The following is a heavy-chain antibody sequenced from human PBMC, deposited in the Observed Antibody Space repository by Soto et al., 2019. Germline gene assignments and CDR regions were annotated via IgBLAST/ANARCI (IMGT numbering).Heavy chain of an antibody. D-gene: IGHD3-10*01. Sequence: QVQLHESGPGLVKPSETLSLTCTVSGGSIDGHNCAWIRQTPGKALEWIGYVYFTGGSGYNPSLKDRVTLSMDTSKRQFSLQMRSVTAADTAVYYCVRQGIGNLPGLVDFWGRGTTVTVSS. CDR3: VRQGIGNLPGLVDF. CDR1: GGSIDGHN. V-gene: IGHV4-59*08. CDR2: VYFTGGS. J-gene: IGHJ6*02.